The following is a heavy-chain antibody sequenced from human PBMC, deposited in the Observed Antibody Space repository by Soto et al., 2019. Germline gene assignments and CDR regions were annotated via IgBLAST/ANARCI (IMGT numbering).Heavy chain of an antibody. V-gene: IGHV4-61*01. D-gene: IGHD3-16*02. J-gene: IGHJ6*02. CDR2: IYYSGST. CDR1: VGSVSSGSYY. Sequence: SETLSLTCTVSVGSVSSGSYYWSWIRQPPGKGLEWIGYIYYSGSTNYNPSLKSRVTISVDTSKNQFSLKLSSVTAADTAVYYCARDPSGDYVWGSYRWGDYYYGMDVWGQGTTVTVSS. CDR3: ARDPSGDYVWGSYRWGDYYYGMDV.